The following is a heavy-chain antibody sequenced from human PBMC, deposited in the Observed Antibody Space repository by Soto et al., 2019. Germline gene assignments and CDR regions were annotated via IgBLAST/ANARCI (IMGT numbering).Heavy chain of an antibody. Sequence: GGSLRLSYAASGFTFSSYWLHWVRQAPGTGLVWVSRINSDGSSTSYADSVKGRFTISRDNAKNTLYLQMNSLRAEDTAVYYCAREGGMDTAMAYYYYYGMDVWGQGT. CDR3: AREGGMDTAMAYYYYYGMDV. D-gene: IGHD5-18*01. CDR1: GFTFSSYW. CDR2: INSDGSST. J-gene: IGHJ6*02. V-gene: IGHV3-74*01.